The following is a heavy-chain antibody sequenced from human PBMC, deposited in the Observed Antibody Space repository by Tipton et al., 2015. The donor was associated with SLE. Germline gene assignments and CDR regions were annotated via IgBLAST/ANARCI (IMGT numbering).Heavy chain of an antibody. Sequence: LRLSCAVSGYSISSGYSWGWIRQPPGKGLEWIGSIYHSGSTYCNPSLKSRVTISVDTSKNQFSLKLSSVTAADTAVYYCARDWAVAGTYALYYFDYWGQGTLVTVSS. CDR1: GYSISSGYS. CDR3: ARDWAVAGTYALYYFDY. CDR2: IYHSGST. J-gene: IGHJ4*02. V-gene: IGHV4-38-2*01. D-gene: IGHD6-19*01.